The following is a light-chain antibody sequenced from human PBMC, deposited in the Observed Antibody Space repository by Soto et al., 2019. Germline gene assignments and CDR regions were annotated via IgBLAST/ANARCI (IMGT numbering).Light chain of an antibody. V-gene: IGKV3-11*01. J-gene: IGKJ1*01. CDR3: QQRSKWPPT. CDR2: DAS. Sequence: EIVMTQSPATLSLSPGERATLSCRASQSVSSYLTWYQQKPGQAPRLLIYDASHRATGIPARFSGSGSGTDFTLTISSLEPEDFAVYYCQQRSKWPPTFGQGTKVEIK. CDR1: QSVSSY.